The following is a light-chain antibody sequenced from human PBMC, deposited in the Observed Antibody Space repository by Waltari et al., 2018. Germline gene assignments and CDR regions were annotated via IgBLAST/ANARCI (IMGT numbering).Light chain of an antibody. J-gene: IGLJ2*01. V-gene: IGLV1-44*01. CDR2: SKN. CDR1: SPNIGSNT. CDR3: AAWDDSLNGLV. Sequence: QSVLTQPPSASGTPGQRVTISCSGSSPNIGSNTVNWSQQLPRTAPKLSLYSKNQRPSGVPDRFSGSKSGTSASLAISGLQSEDEADDYCAAWDDSLNGLVFGGGTKLTVL.